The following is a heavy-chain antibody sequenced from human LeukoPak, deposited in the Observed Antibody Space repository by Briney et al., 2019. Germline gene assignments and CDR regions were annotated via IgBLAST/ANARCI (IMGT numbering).Heavy chain of an antibody. Sequence: GGSLRLSCAVSGFNFNSYWMNWVRQAPGKGLEWVANIKQDESEKNYVDSVKGRFTISRDNANNLLHLQMNNLRADDTAVYYCARRSGYYWDAFDVWDQGTMVTVSS. CDR2: IKQDESEK. CDR3: ARRSGYYWDAFDV. V-gene: IGHV3-7*01. J-gene: IGHJ3*01. CDR1: GFNFNSYW. D-gene: IGHD3-22*01.